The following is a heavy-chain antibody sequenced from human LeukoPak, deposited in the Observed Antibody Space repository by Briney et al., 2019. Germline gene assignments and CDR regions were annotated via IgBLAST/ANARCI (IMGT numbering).Heavy chain of an antibody. J-gene: IGHJ6*02. CDR1: GFTFSNYA. V-gene: IGHV3-23*01. Sequence: AGGSLRLSCAASGFTFSNYAMSWVRQAPGKGLEWVSTINGSGGSTYYADSVKGRFTISRDNSKNTLYLQLNSLRAEDTAVYYCAKSTSPLYYYYGMDVWGQGTTVTVSS. CDR3: AKSTSPLYYYYGMDV. CDR2: INGSGGST. D-gene: IGHD2-2*01.